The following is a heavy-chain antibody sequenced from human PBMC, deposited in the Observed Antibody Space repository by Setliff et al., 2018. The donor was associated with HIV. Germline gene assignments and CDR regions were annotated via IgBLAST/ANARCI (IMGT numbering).Heavy chain of an antibody. CDR3: ATTKYSGSYAGGGAFDI. J-gene: IGHJ3*02. Sequence: SVKVSCKASGGTFSSYAISWVRQAPGQGLEWMGGIIPILGIANYAQKFQGRVTITADKSTSTAYMELSGLRSEDTAVYYCATTKYSGSYAGGGAFDIWGQGTMVTVSS. V-gene: IGHV1-69*10. CDR2: IIPILGIA. CDR1: GGTFSSYA. D-gene: IGHD1-26*01.